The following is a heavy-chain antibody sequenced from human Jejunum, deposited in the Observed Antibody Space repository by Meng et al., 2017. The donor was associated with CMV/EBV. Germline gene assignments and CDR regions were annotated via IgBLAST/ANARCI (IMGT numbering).Heavy chain of an antibody. J-gene: IGHJ6*01. Sequence: WMSWVRQAPGKGLEWVGRFKTNTGAGTMDYAAPVKGRFTISRDISKNTLYLQMNSLRADDTAVYYCALYCSSTSCHGDYFYYGMDVRGQGTTVTVSS. CDR1: W. CDR2: FKTNTGAGTM. V-gene: IGHV3-15*01. D-gene: IGHD2-2*01. CDR3: ALYCSSTSCHGDYFYYGMDV.